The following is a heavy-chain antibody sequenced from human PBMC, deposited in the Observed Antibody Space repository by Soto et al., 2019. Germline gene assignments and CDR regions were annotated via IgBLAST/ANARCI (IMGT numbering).Heavy chain of an antibody. CDR3: ARGDNPEY. D-gene: IGHD1-1*01. Sequence: EVQLVESGGGLVQPGGSLRLSCAASGFTFISHWMTWVRQAPGKGLEWVANINEDGSEKYYVDSVKGRFTISRDNAKNSLYLQMNSLRAEDTALFYCARGDNPEYWGQGTLVTVSS. J-gene: IGHJ4*02. CDR2: INEDGSEK. CDR1: GFTFISHW. V-gene: IGHV3-7*01.